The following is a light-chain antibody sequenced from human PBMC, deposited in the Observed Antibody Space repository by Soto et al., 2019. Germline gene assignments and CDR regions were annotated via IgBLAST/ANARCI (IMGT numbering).Light chain of an antibody. V-gene: IGKV3-15*01. CDR3: QQYNNWPRT. Sequence: EIVLTPSPATLSLSPVERATLSCRASQSVSSNLAWYQQKPGQAPRLLIYGASTRATGIPARFSGSGSGTEFTLTISSLQSEDFAVYYCQQYNNWPRTFGQGTKVDI. CDR2: GAS. CDR1: QSVSSN. J-gene: IGKJ1*01.